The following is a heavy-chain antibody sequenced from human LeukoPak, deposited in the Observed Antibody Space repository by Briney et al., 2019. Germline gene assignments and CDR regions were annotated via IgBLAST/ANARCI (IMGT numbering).Heavy chain of an antibody. CDR1: GASLSRGGYY. Sequence: TSETLSLTCTVFGASLSRGGYYWNWIRQQPGQGLEWLGYIYHSGTARYNPSFKSRLNMSVDMSRNQFSLNLSSVTVADTALYYCARGGDYGDYFVYWGQGSMVSVSS. CDR2: IYHSGTA. J-gene: IGHJ4*02. CDR3: ARGGDYGDYFVY. V-gene: IGHV4-31*03. D-gene: IGHD4-17*01.